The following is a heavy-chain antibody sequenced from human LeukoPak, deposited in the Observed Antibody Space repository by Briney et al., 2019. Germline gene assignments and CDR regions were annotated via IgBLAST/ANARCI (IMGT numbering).Heavy chain of an antibody. D-gene: IGHD3-22*01. CDR1: GDSISRGGYF. Sequence: SETLSLTCSVSGDSISRGGYFWSWIRQHPGKGLEWIGYIYYSGTTYYNPSLKSRVAISVDWSKNSFSLRLSTVTAADTAEYFCARVGRHDHDSSGHVDYWGQGTLVIVSS. CDR2: IYYSGTT. V-gene: IGHV4-31*03. CDR3: ARVGRHDHDSSGHVDY. J-gene: IGHJ4*02.